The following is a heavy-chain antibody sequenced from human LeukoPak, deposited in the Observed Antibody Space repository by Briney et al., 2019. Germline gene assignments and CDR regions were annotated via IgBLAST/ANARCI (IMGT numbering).Heavy chain of an antibody. CDR1: GYTFTSYY. CDR3: ARVRYCSSTSCSSGYSDY. CDR2: IYPNNGGT. Sequence: ASVKVSCKASGYTFTSYYMHWVRQAPGQGLEWVGWIYPNNGGTNYAQKFQGRVTMTRDTSISTAYMDLSRLRSDDTAIYYCARVRYCSSTSCSSGYSDYWGQGTLVTVSS. V-gene: IGHV1-2*02. J-gene: IGHJ4*02. D-gene: IGHD2-2*01.